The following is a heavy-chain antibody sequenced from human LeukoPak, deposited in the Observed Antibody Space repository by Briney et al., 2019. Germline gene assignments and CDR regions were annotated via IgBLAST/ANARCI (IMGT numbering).Heavy chain of an antibody. CDR3: ARVQYQLLFEGNWFDP. D-gene: IGHD2-2*01. Sequence: ASVKVSCKASGYTFTGYYIHWVRQAPGQGREWMGWINPNSGDTHYSQKFQGRVTMTGDTSISTAYMDLNSLISDDTAVYYCARVQYQLLFEGNWFDPWGQGTLVTVSS. V-gene: IGHV1-2*02. CDR1: GYTFTGYY. J-gene: IGHJ5*02. CDR2: INPNSGDT.